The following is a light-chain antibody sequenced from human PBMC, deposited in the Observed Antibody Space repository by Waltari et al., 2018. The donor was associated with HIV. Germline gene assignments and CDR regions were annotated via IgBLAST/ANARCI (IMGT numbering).Light chain of an antibody. CDR2: AAS. V-gene: IGKV1-39*01. Sequence: DLQLTQSPSPLSAFVGDRVTITCRASQSINTNLNWYQQIPGKAPKLLIYAASTLQSGVPSKFNGGGSGTDFTLTINSLQPEDSATYYCQQTYSIPRTFGRGTRVEI. J-gene: IGKJ4*01. CDR1: QSINTN. CDR3: QQTYSIPRT.